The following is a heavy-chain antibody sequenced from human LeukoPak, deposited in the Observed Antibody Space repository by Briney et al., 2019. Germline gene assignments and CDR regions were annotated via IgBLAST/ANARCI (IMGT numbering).Heavy chain of an antibody. J-gene: IGHJ4*02. Sequence: GESLKISCQGSGYSFTSYWIGWVRQMPGKGLEWMGIIYPGDSDTRYSPSFQGQVTISADKSISTAYLQWSSLKASDTAMYYCARLYDSSGYQPYYFDYWGQGTLVTVSS. CDR1: GYSFTSYW. CDR3: ARLYDSSGYQPYYFDY. CDR2: IYPGDSDT. V-gene: IGHV5-51*01. D-gene: IGHD3-22*01.